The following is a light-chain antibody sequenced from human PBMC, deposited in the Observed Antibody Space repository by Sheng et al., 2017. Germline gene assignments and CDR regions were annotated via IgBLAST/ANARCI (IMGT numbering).Light chain of an antibody. CDR3: MQGTRWPWT. CDR2: KVS. CDR1: ESLLHSDGNTY. V-gene: IGKV2-30*02. Sequence: DVVMTQSPLSLPVTLGQPASISCKSSESLLHSDGNTYLSWFQQRPGHSPRRLIQKVSNRDSGVPDRFSGSGSGTDFTLKISRVEAEDVGVYYCMQGTRWPWTFGQGTKVEIK. J-gene: IGKJ1*01.